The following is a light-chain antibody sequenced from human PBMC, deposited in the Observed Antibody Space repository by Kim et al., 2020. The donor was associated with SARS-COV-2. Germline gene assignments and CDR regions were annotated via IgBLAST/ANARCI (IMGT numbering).Light chain of an antibody. Sequence: QSVLTQPPSVSGAPGQRVTISCTGSSSNIGAGYDVNWYQQIPGTAPKLLIYGNSNRPSGVPDRFSGSKSGTSVSLAITGLQAEDETDYYCQSYDSSMSGYVFGTGTKV. CDR3: QSYDSSMSGYV. V-gene: IGLV1-40*01. J-gene: IGLJ1*01. CDR1: SSNIGAGYD. CDR2: GNS.